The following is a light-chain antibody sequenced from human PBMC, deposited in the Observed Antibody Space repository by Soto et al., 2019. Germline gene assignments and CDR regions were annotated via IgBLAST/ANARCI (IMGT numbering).Light chain of an antibody. J-gene: IGKJ5*01. CDR1: QSVSSNS. CDR3: QQLFDSPIT. CDR2: GAS. V-gene: IGKV3-20*01. Sequence: EIVLTQSPGTLSLSPGERATLSCRASQSVSSNSLAWYHQKPGQPPRLLMYGASSRATGIPDRFSGSGSGTEFSLTITSLQPEDFATYYCQQLFDSPITFGQGTRLEIK.